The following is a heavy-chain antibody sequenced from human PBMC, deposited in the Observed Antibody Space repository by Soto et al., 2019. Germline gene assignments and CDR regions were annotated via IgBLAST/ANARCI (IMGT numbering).Heavy chain of an antibody. CDR3: ARGAGFSYASTWFDI. CDR2: IYYTGST. V-gene: IGHV4-61*03. D-gene: IGHD5-18*01. CDR1: GASVSSGTYY. J-gene: IGHJ5*02. Sequence: SDTLSLTCTVFGASVSSGTYYCRWIRQAPGKGLWLVGHIYYTGSTNYNPSLNNRVTISVDTSKNHFSLQLTSVTAADTAVYYCARGAGFSYASTWFDIWGQGTLVTVS.